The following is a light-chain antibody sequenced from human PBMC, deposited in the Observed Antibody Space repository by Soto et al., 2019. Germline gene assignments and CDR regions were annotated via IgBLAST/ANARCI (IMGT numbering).Light chain of an antibody. CDR2: AAS. CDR1: QTISSR. J-gene: IGKJ1*01. CDR3: QHYDAYSTWT. V-gene: IGKV1-5*01. Sequence: DIQMTQSPSTLSGSVGDRVTITCRASQTISSRLAWYQQKPGKAPKLLIYAASTLQSGVPSRFSGSGSGTEFTLTISSLQPEDFATYYCQHYDAYSTWTFGQGTKVDIK.